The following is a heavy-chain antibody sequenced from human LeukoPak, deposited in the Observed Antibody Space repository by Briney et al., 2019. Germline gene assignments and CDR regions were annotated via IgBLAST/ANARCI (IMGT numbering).Heavy chain of an antibody. CDR2: IIPIFGTA. CDR1: GGTFSSYA. CDR3: ARGEMATKGPPDY. D-gene: IGHD5-24*01. Sequence: SVKVSCKASGGTFSSYAISWVRQAPGQGLEWMGRIIPIFGTANYAQKFQGRVTITTDESTSTAYMELSSLRSEDTAVYCCARGEMATKGPPDYWGQGTLVTVSS. V-gene: IGHV1-69*05. J-gene: IGHJ4*02.